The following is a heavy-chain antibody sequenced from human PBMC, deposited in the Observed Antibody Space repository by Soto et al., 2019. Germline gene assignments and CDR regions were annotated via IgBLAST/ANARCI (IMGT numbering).Heavy chain of an antibody. D-gene: IGHD3-22*01. CDR1: GYTFTSYA. CDR3: ARDLAYDGSGFDWFEP. J-gene: IGHJ5*02. CDR2: INAGNGNT. V-gene: IGHV1-3*01. Sequence: ASLKVSCKASGYTFTSYAMHWVRQAPGQRREWMGWINAGNGNTKYSQKFQGRGTITRDTSASTAYMELSSLRYEDTAVYYCARDLAYDGSGFDWFEPWGQGTLVTVCS.